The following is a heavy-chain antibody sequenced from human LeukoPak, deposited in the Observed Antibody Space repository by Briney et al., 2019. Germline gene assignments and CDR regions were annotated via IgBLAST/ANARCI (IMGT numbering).Heavy chain of an antibody. J-gene: IGHJ5*02. D-gene: IGHD3-10*01. Sequence: GGSLRLSCAASGFTFDDYAMHWVRQAPGKGLEWVAFIRSDGSNKNYADSVKGRFTISRDNSKNTLYLQMNSLRPDDTAVYYCAKDYSKTSYYGSGTYYRPNWFDPWGQGTLVTVSS. CDR3: AKDYSKTSYYGSGTYYRPNWFDP. CDR1: GFTFDDYA. CDR2: IRSDGSNK. V-gene: IGHV3-30*02.